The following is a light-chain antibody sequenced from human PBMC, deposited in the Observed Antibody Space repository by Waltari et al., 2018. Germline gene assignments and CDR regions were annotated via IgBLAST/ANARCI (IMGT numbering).Light chain of an antibody. J-gene: IGLJ2*01. V-gene: IGLV2-8*01. CDR3: SSYAGSNNLA. CDR1: RTDVGGYNY. Sequence: QSALTQPPPPSGSPGQSVTHPRTGPRTDVGGYNYVPRYQQHPRKAPKLMIYDVTKRPSGVPDRFSGSKSGNTASLTVSGLQAEDEADYYCSSYAGSNNLAFGGGTKLTVL. CDR2: DVT.